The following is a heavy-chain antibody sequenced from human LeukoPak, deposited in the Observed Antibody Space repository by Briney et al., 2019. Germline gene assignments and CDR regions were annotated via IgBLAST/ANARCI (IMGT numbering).Heavy chain of an antibody. CDR3: ARDSSLWFGAT. Sequence: PGGSLRLSCAASGFTVSNDYMTWVRQAPGKGLEWVSIIYGGGNTYYADSVKGRFTISRDNSKNTVYLQMNSLRVEDTAVYYCARDSSLWFGATWGQGTLVIVSS. V-gene: IGHV3-53*01. D-gene: IGHD3-10*01. J-gene: IGHJ4*02. CDR1: GFTVSNDY. CDR2: IYGGGNT.